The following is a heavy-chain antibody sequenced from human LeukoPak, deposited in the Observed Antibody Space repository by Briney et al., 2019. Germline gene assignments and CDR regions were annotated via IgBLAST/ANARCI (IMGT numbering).Heavy chain of an antibody. Sequence: SETLSLTCTVSGGSISSYYWSWIRQPPGKGLEWIGYIYYSGSTNYNPSLKSRVTISVDTSKNQFSLKLSSVTAADTAVYYCARRTEDYYDSSGYYYLAAFDIWGRGTMVTVSS. CDR2: IYYSGST. J-gene: IGHJ3*02. D-gene: IGHD3-22*01. CDR3: ARRTEDYYDSSGYYYLAAFDI. CDR1: GGSISSYY. V-gene: IGHV4-59*01.